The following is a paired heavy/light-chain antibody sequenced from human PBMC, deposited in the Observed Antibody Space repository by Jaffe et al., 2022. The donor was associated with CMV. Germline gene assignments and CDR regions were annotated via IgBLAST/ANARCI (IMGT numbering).Light chain of an antibody. CDR1: KLGEKH. J-gene: IGLJ2*01. CDR3: QTWDSSTVV. Sequence: SYELTQPPSVSVSPGQTATITCSGDKLGEKHASWYQQKPGQSPLLVIYQDTKRPSGIPERFSGSNSGNTATLTISGTQAMDEADYYCQTWDSSTVVFGGGTKLAVL. CDR2: QDT. V-gene: IGLV3-1*01.
Heavy chain of an antibody. CDR1: GGSLNSYYY. J-gene: IGHJ6*03. CDR2: MYYSGGT. D-gene: IGHD2-15*01. Sequence: QVRLQESGPGLVKPSETLSLTCTVSGGSLNSYYYWTWVRQSPGKGLEWIGLMYYSGGTNYNRSLKSRVSMSVNTSKNQFSLNLISVTAADTAVYYCARAITGAATAYYYYMDVWGKGTTVTVSS. V-gene: IGHV4-59*01. CDR3: ARAITGAATAYYYYMDV.